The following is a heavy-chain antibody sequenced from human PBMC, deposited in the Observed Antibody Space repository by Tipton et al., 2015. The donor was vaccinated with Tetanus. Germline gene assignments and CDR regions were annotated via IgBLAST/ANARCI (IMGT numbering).Heavy chain of an antibody. D-gene: IGHD3-16*01. V-gene: IGHV4-39*01. CDR2: IYYNGNM. J-gene: IGHJ6*02. CDR1: RGSINSGTFY. Sequence: TLSLTCTVSRGSINSGTFYWDWIRQPPGKGLEWIGNIYYNGNMLENPSLKGRVTLSLDKSKNQFSLNLTSVTAADTAVYYCARQNARDVWLEKKWVNFFYGLEVWGQGTTVSVSS. CDR3: ARQNARDVWLEKKWVNFFYGLEV.